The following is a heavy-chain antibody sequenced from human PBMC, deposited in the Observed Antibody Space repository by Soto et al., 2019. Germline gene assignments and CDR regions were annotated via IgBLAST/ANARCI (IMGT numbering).Heavy chain of an antibody. D-gene: IGHD4-17*01. J-gene: IGHJ5*02. CDR2: IYYSGST. Sequence: SETLSLTCTVSGGSISSGGYYWSWIRQHPVKGLEWIGYIYYSGSTYYNPSLKSRVTISVDTSKNQFSLKLSSVTAADTAVYYCARAAGPYGGNWFDPRGQGTLVTVSS. CDR1: GGSISSGGYY. V-gene: IGHV4-31*03. CDR3: ARAAGPYGGNWFDP.